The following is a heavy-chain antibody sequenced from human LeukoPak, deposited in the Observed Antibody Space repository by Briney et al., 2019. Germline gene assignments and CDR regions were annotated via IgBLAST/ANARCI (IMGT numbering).Heavy chain of an antibody. J-gene: IGHJ6*02. CDR3: ARVKRLRLILGGSYYYGMDV. Sequence: SETLSLTCAVYGGSFSGYYWSWIRQPPGKGLEWIGEINHSGSTNYNPSLKSRVTISIDTSKNQFSLKLSSVTAADTAVYYCARVKRLRLILGGSYYYGMDVWGQGTTVTVSS. V-gene: IGHV4-34*01. CDR2: INHSGST. D-gene: IGHD5-12*01. CDR1: GGSFSGYY.